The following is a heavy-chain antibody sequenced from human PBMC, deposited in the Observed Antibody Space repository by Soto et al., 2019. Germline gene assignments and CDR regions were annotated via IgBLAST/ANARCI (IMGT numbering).Heavy chain of an antibody. CDR1: GFTFNTYA. CDR3: AKRGILGAQWMGYFDL. V-gene: IGHV3-30*18. D-gene: IGHD1-26*01. J-gene: IGHJ2*01. Sequence: QVQLMESGGGVVQPGRSLRLSCAASGFTFNTYAMHWVRQAPGKGLEWVAVITPDGTEQYYADSVKGRFTIARDNSNNTLYLQMNSLGLEDMSIYHCAKRGILGAQWMGYFDLWCRGTLVTGSS. CDR2: ITPDGTEQ.